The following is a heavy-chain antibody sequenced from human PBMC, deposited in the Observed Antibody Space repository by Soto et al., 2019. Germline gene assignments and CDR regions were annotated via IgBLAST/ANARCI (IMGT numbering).Heavy chain of an antibody. CDR2: MHYSGAT. J-gene: IGHJ5*02. D-gene: IGHD3-16*01. CDR3: ARQGSNSSRRLSWFDP. V-gene: IGHV4-39*01. Sequence: SETLSLTCTASGGSSSSSTYSWGWIRQPPGKGLEWIGSMHYSGATYYNPSLKSRVSISVDTSKSQFSLKLTFVTAADTAVYFCARQGSNSSRRLSWFDPWGQGTLVTVSS. CDR1: GGSSSSSTYS.